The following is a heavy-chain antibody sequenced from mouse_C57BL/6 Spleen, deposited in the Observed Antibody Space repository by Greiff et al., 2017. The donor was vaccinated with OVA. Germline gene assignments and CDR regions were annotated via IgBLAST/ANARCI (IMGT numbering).Heavy chain of an antibody. D-gene: IGHD2-4*01. V-gene: IGHV5-17*01. CDR1: GFTFSDYG. CDR2: ISSGSSTI. Sequence: EVKLVESGGGLVKPGGSLKLSCAASGFTFSDYGMHWVRQAPEKGLEWVAYISSGSSTIYYADTVKGRFTISRDNAKNTLFLQLTSLRSEDTAMYYCARPLYYDYGSFDYWGQGTTLTVSS. CDR3: ARPLYYDYGSFDY. J-gene: IGHJ2*01.